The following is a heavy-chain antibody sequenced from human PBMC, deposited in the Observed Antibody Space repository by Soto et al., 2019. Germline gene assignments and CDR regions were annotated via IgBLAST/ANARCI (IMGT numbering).Heavy chain of an antibody. CDR2: INPSGGST. Sequence: QVQLVQSGAEVKKPGASVKVSCKASGYTFTSYYMHWVRQAPGQGLEWMGIINPSGGSTSYAQKFQGRVTMIRDTSTSTVYMELSSLRSEDTAVYYCAREPNRGSGDRSPDYWGQGTLVTVSS. V-gene: IGHV1-46*01. D-gene: IGHD4-17*01. J-gene: IGHJ4*02. CDR1: GYTFTSYY. CDR3: AREPNRGSGDRSPDY.